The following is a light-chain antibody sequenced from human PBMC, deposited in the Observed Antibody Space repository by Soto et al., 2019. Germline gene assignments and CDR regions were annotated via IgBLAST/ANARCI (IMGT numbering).Light chain of an antibody. CDR2: AAS. Sequence: DIQMTQSPSSLSASVGDRVTITCRASQSISSYLNWYQQKPGKAPKLLIYAASSLQSGGPSRCSGSGSGTDFTLTISSRQPEDFATDYCQQSYSTPSTFGQGTRLEIK. J-gene: IGKJ5*01. CDR1: QSISSY. CDR3: QQSYSTPST. V-gene: IGKV1-39*01.